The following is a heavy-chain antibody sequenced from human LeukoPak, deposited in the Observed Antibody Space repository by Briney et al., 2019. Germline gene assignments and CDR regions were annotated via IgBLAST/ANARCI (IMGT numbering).Heavy chain of an antibody. J-gene: IGHJ4*02. Sequence: GGSLRLSCAASRFTFSTYTMNWVRQAPGKGLEWVSYISSIGTTIYYADSVKGRFTISRDNAKNSLYLQMNSLRAEDTAVYYCARGERGDYWGQGTLVTVSS. V-gene: IGHV3-48*04. CDR2: ISSIGTTI. CDR3: ARGERGDY. D-gene: IGHD1-26*01. CDR1: RFTFSTYT.